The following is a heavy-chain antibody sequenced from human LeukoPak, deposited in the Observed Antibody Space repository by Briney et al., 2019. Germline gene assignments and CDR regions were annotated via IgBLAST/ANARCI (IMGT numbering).Heavy chain of an antibody. V-gene: IGHV1-69*04. CDR3: ARDYYGSGSYYTAFAFDI. J-gene: IGHJ3*02. CDR2: IIPIYGRA. Sequence: SVKVSCNASGGSFTSYGISWVRQAPGQGLEWMGKIIPIYGRANYGQKFQGRVTITADKSTSTAYMELSSLRSEDTAVYYCARDYYGSGSYYTAFAFDIWGQGTMVTVSS. D-gene: IGHD3-10*01. CDR1: GGSFTSYG.